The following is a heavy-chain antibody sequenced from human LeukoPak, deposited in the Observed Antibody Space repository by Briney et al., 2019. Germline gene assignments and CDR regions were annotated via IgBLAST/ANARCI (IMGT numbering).Heavy chain of an antibody. CDR2: INPNSGGT. CDR3: ATQGLRYCSSTSCLYYYYYYYMDV. J-gene: IGHJ6*03. V-gene: IGHV1-2*02. CDR1: GGTFSSYA. Sequence: ASVKVSCKASGGTFSSYAISWVRQAPGQGLEWMGWINPNSGGTNYAQKFQGRVTMTRDTSISTAYMELSRLRSDDTAVYYCATQGLRYCSSTSCLYYYYYYYMDVWGKGTTVTVSS. D-gene: IGHD2-2*01.